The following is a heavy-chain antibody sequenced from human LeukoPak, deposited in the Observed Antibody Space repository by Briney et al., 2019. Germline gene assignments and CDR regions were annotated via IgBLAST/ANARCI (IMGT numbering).Heavy chain of an antibody. CDR2: IYSGGST. CDR3: ARLAYSSGWYVAFDY. D-gene: IGHD6-19*01. CDR1: GFTVSSNY. J-gene: IGHJ4*02. Sequence: GGSLRLSCAASGFTVSSNYMSWVRQAPGKGLEWVSVIYSGGSTYYADSVKGRFTISRDNSKNTLYLQMNSLRAEDTAVYYCARLAYSSGWYVAFDYWGQGTLVTVSS. V-gene: IGHV3-53*01.